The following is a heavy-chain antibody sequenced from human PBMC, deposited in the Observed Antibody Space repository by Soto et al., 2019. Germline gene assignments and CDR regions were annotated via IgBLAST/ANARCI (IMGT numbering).Heavy chain of an antibody. V-gene: IGHV4-4*07. CDR2: IYSGGST. D-gene: IGHD1-20*01. CDR1: GGSISNYF. J-gene: IGHJ3*02. CDR3: VRDVASPGISGSWGAFDI. Sequence: SETLSLTCTVSGGSISNYFWTWIRQPAGKGLEWIGRIYSGGSTVYSASLESRVAMSVDTSKNQFSLKLTSMTAADTAVYYCVRDVASPGISGSWGAFDIWGHGTMVTVSS.